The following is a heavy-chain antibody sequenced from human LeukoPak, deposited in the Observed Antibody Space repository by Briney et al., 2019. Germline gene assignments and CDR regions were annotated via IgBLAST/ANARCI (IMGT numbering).Heavy chain of an antibody. CDR3: ARDGYNPGAYYFDY. CDR1: GGSIRSSSYN. CDR2: IHYTGTT. D-gene: IGHD5-24*01. Sequence: PSETLSLTCTVSGGSIRSSSYNWAWIRQLPGKGLECIGSIHYTGTTYYNPSLKSRVTISVDTSKNQFSLKLSSVTAADTAVYHCARDGYNPGAYYFDYWGQGTLVTVSS. J-gene: IGHJ4*02. V-gene: IGHV4-39*07.